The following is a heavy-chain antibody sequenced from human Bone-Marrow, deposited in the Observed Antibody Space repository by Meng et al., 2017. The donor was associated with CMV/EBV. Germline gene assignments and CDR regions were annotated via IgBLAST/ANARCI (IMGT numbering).Heavy chain of an antibody. D-gene: IGHD3-16*01. CDR2: IRYDGSNK. J-gene: IGHJ3*02. V-gene: IGHV3-30*02. Sequence: GESLKISCAASGFTFSSYGMHWVRQAPGKGLEWVAFIRYDGSNKYYADSVKGRFTISRDNSKNTLYLQMNSLRAEDTAVYYCAKDVYLTWGFDIWGQGTVVTVSS. CDR3: AKDVYLTWGFDI. CDR1: GFTFSSYG.